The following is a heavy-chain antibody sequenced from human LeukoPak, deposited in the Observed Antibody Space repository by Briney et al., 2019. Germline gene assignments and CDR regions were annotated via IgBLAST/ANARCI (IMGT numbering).Heavy chain of an antibody. CDR3: ATYNSGTIDH. CDR1: RFTFRSYG. CDR2: IWYDGSEK. V-gene: IGHV3-33*03. D-gene: IGHD1-1*01. Sequence: GGSLRLSCAASRFTFRSYGMHWVRQAPGKGLEWVAVIWYDGSEKYYADSVKGRFTVSRDSSKNMLYLQMDSLRAEDTAVYYCATYNSGTIDHWGQGTLVTVSS. J-gene: IGHJ4*02.